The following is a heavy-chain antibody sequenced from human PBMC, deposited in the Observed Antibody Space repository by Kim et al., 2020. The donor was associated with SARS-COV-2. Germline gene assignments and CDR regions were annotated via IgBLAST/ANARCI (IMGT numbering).Heavy chain of an antibody. CDR3: SKHREVPPAKHLDV. J-gene: IGHJ6*03. D-gene: IGHD2-2*01. Sequence: AESLSLSCAASGFTFSSYAMSWVRQAPGKGLEWVSAISRSGGSTYYADPMNGRLTISRENSKNTLSLQMHSLRAEETAAYYRSKHREVPPAKHLDVWGKG. V-gene: IGHV3-23*01. CDR1: GFTFSSYA. CDR2: ISRSGGST.